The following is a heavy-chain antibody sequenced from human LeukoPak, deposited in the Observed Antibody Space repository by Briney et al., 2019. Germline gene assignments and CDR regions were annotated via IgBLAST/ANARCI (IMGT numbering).Heavy chain of an antibody. V-gene: IGHV5-51*01. D-gene: IGHD5-12*01. CDR2: IYPGDSDI. J-gene: IGHJ3*02. CDR3: ARMGVATGGAFDI. CDR1: GYSFTSYW. Sequence: GGSLKISCKGSGYSFTSYWIGWVRQMPGKGLEWMGIIYPGDSDIRNSPSFQGQVTISVDKSISTAYLQWSSLKASDTAMYYCARMGVATGGAFDIWGQGTMVTVSS.